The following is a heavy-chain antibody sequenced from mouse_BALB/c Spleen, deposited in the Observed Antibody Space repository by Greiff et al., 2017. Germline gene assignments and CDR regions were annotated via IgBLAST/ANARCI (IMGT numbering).Heavy chain of an antibody. CDR2: IWAGGST. D-gene: IGHD2-14*01. V-gene: IGHV2-9*02. CDR1: GFSLTSYG. J-gene: IGHJ1*01. CDR3: ARDAGYRYDGYFDV. Sequence: VKLMESGPGLVAPSQSLSITCTVSGFSLTSYGVHWVRQPPGKGLEWLGVIWAGGSTNYNSALMSRLSISKDNSKSQVFLKMNSLQTDDTAMYYCARDAGYRYDGYFDVWGAGTTVTVSS.